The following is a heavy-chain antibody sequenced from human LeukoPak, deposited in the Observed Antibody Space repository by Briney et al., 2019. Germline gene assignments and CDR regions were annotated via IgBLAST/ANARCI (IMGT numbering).Heavy chain of an antibody. CDR2: IYYSGST. V-gene: IGHV4-59*12. Sequence: SETLSLTCTVSGGSISSYYWSWIRQPPGKGLEWIGYIYYSGSTNYNPSLKSRVTISVDTSKNQFSLKLSSVTAADAAVYYCASGGLERITMVRGAKKRPGNFDYWGQGTLVTVSS. CDR1: GGSISSYY. D-gene: IGHD3-10*01. CDR3: ASGGLERITMVRGAKKRPGNFDY. J-gene: IGHJ4*02.